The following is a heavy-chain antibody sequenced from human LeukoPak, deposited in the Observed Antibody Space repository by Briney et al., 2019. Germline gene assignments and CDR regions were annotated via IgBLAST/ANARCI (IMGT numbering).Heavy chain of an antibody. V-gene: IGHV1-18*01. CDR2: ISAYNGNT. CDR3: ARPGLSGSGSYYIPTNFDC. J-gene: IGHJ4*02. CDR1: GYTFTSYG. Sequence: ASVKASCKASGYTFTSYGINWVRQAPGQGLEWMGWISAYNGNTNYAQKLQGRVTMTTDTSTSTAYMELRSLRSDDTAVCYCARPGLSGSGSYYIPTNFDCWGQGTLVTVSS. D-gene: IGHD3-10*01.